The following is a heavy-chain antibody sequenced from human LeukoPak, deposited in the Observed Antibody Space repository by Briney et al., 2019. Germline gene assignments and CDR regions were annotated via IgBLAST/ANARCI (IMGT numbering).Heavy chain of an antibody. CDR1: GFTFSHAW. D-gene: IGHD6-19*01. J-gene: IGHJ4*02. CDR3: TTDLPRSPVHGY. V-gene: IGHV3-15*01. CDR2: IKRKTDGGTT. Sequence: PGGSLRLSCAASGFTFSHAWMTWVRQAPGKGLEWVGRIKRKTDGGTTDYAAPVKGRFTISRDDSKNTLYLQMNSLKTEDTAMYYCTTDLPRSPVHGYWGQGTLVTVSS.